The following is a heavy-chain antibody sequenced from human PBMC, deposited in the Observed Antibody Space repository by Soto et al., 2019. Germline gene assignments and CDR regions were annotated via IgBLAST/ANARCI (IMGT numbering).Heavy chain of an antibody. V-gene: IGHV2-5*01. Sequence: SGPTLVNPTHTLTLTCIFSGFSLRTSGVGVGWIRQPPGKALEWLGFIYWNDDKRYSPSLKSRLTITKDTSKNQVVQTMTNMDPVDTATYYCAKSGSSGWYGWFDPWGQGTLVTVSS. CDR3: AKSGSSGWYGWFDP. CDR2: IYWNDDK. J-gene: IGHJ5*02. D-gene: IGHD6-19*01. CDR1: GFSLRTSGVG.